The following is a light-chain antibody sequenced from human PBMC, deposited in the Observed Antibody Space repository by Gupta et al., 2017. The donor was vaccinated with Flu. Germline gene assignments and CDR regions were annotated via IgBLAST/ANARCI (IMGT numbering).Light chain of an antibody. V-gene: IGLV1-47*02. Sequence: SALPQSPSASGPPGQRATISCSAGSSNIESNYVYWYQQLPGTAPKLLMYSNDQRPSGVPDRFSASKSGTSASLTISGLRAGDEADYYCAASDDSRNCRVFGGGTKLTVL. CDR2: SND. J-gene: IGLJ2*01. CDR3: AASDDSRNCRV. CDR1: SSNIESNY.